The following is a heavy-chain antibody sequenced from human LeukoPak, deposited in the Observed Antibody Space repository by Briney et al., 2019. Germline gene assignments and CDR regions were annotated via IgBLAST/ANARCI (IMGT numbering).Heavy chain of an antibody. D-gene: IGHD2-2*01. CDR2: ISGYNGDT. CDR1: GYTFSNYG. V-gene: IGHV1-18*01. CDR3: ARERPAAMQSFDY. J-gene: IGHJ4*02. Sequence: ASVKVSCKASGYTFSNYGLAWVRQAPGQGLEWMGWISGYNGDTNYAQKLQGRVTMTTDTSTSTAYMELRSLRSDDTAVYYCARERPAAMQSFDYWGQGTLVTVSS.